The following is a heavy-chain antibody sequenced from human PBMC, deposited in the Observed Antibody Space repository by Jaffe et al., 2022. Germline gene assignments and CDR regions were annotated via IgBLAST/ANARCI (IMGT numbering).Heavy chain of an antibody. CDR2: IGTAGDT. CDR1: GFTFSSYD. J-gene: IGHJ6*03. V-gene: IGHV3-13*01. CDR3: ARDGRLLGYCSSTSCYNYYYMDV. D-gene: IGHD2-2*01. Sequence: EVQLVESGGGLVQPGGSLRLSCAASGFTFSSYDMHWVRQATGKGLEWVSAIGTAGDTYYPGSVKGRFTISRENAKNSLYLQMNSLRAGDTAVYYCARDGRLLGYCSSTSCYNYYYMDVWGKGTTVTVSS.